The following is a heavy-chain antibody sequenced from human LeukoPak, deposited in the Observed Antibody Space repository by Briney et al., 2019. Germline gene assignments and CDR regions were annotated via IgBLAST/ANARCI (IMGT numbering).Heavy chain of an antibody. V-gene: IGHV4-34*01. Sequence: SETLSLTSTVSGGSISSFYWSWIRQPPGKGLEWIGEVNHSGYTNDNPSLKSRVTISVDTSKNQFSLRLRSVTAADTGVYFCARMTTGHDFWGQGTLVTVSS. CDR2: VNHSGYT. CDR3: ARMTTGHDF. D-gene: IGHD4-17*01. J-gene: IGHJ4*02. CDR1: GGSISSFY.